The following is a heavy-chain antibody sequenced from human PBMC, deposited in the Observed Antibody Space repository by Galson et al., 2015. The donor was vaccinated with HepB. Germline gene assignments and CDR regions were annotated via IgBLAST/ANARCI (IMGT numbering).Heavy chain of an antibody. D-gene: IGHD6-6*01. CDR1: GYTFTSYG. Sequence: SCKASGYTFTSYGISWVRQAPGQGLEWMGWISAYNGNTNYAQKLQGRVTMTTDTSTSTAYMELRSLRSDDTAVYYCARVRNRYSSSSYWGQGTLVTVSS. CDR3: ARVRNRYSSSSY. CDR2: ISAYNGNT. J-gene: IGHJ4*02. V-gene: IGHV1-18*01.